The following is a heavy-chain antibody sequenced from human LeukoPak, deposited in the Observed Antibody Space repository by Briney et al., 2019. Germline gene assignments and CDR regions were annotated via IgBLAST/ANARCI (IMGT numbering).Heavy chain of an antibody. D-gene: IGHD4-17*01. CDR2: IYHYGSP. CDR1: GGSISSSYW. Sequence: SETLSLTCAVSGGSISSSYWWTWVRQPPGKGLEWIGEIYHYGSPNYNPSLESRVTISVDKSENQFSLQLTSVTAADTAVYYCARSHYGDLDYWGQGTLVTVSS. V-gene: IGHV4-4*02. CDR3: ARSHYGDLDY. J-gene: IGHJ4*02.